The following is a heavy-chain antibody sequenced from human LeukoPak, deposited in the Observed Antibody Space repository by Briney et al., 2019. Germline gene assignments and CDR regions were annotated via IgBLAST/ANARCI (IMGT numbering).Heavy chain of an antibody. D-gene: IGHD2-15*01. CDR3: ARIGERIFPDY. V-gene: IGHV4-31*03. CDR1: GGSISSGGYY. Sequence: SETLSLTCTVSGGSISSGGYYWSWIRQHPGKGLEWIGYIYYSGSTYYNPSIKSRVTISVDTSKNQFSLKLSSVTAADTAVYYCARIGERIFPDYWGQGTLVTVSS. J-gene: IGHJ4*02. CDR2: IYYSGST.